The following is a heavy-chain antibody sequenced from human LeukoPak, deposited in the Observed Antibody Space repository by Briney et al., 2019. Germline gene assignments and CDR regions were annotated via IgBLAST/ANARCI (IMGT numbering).Heavy chain of an antibody. Sequence: GGSLRLSCAASGFSVSINYMNWVRQAPGKGLEWVSFIGRSGTTIYYADSVKGRFTCSRDNAKNSLHLQMNSLRAEDTAVYYCATNHPNGGGGRYFDWSPIDWGQGTLVTVSS. V-gene: IGHV3-48*04. CDR2: IGRSGTTI. CDR1: GFSVSINY. D-gene: IGHD3-9*01. CDR3: ATNHPNGGGGRYFDWSPID. J-gene: IGHJ4*02.